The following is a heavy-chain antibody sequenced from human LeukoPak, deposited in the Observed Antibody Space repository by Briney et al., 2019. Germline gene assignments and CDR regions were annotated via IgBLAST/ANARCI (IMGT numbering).Heavy chain of an antibody. CDR2: ISSSSSYI. V-gene: IGHV3-21*04. J-gene: IGHJ4*01. D-gene: IGHD4-17*01. CDR3: AKDFGDFFPPLFDS. Sequence: GGSLRLSCAASGFTFSSYSMNWVRQASGKGLEWVSSISSSSSYIYYADSVKGRFTISRDNAKNSLYLQMNSLRAEDTAVYYCAKDFGDFFPPLFDSWGHGTLVTVSS. CDR1: GFTFSSYS.